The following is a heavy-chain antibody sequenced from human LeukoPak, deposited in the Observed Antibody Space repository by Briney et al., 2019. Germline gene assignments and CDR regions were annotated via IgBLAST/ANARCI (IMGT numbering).Heavy chain of an antibody. CDR3: TRVAHIRDAFDI. J-gene: IGHJ3*02. Sequence: GGSLRLSCAASGFTFITFWMYWVRQAPGEGLVCVSRINSDGSSTNYADSVKGRFTISRDNAKNTVYLQMNSLRAEDTAVYYCTRVAHIRDAFDIWGQGTMVTVSS. CDR1: GFTFITFW. V-gene: IGHV3-74*01. CDR2: INSDGSST. D-gene: IGHD2-21*01.